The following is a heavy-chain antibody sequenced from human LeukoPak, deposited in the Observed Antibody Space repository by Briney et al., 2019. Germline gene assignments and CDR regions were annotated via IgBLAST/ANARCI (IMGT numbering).Heavy chain of an antibody. V-gene: IGHV3-23*01. CDR3: AKLTDPD. J-gene: IGHJ4*02. Sequence: GGSLRLSRAASGFTFSNFGISWVRQAPGKGLEWVSSINDNGGKTDYADSVKGRFTISRDNSKNTLYLQMNSLRAEDTAVYYCAKLTDPDWGQGTLVTVSS. D-gene: IGHD7-27*01. CDR1: GFTFSNFG. CDR2: INDNGGKT.